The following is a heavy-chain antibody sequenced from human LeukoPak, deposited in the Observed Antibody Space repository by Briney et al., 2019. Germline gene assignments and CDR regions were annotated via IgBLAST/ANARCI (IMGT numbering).Heavy chain of an antibody. J-gene: IGHJ4*02. D-gene: IGHD3-10*01. CDR3: ARGYYYGSGTFARD. V-gene: IGHV3-7*04. CDR1: GFTFSSYW. Sequence: GGSLRLSCAASGFTFSSYWMSWVRQAPGKGLEWVANIKEDGSEKYYVDSVKGRFTISRDNAKNSLYLQMNSLRAEDTAVYYCARGYYYGSGTFARDWGQGTLVTVSS. CDR2: IKEDGSEK.